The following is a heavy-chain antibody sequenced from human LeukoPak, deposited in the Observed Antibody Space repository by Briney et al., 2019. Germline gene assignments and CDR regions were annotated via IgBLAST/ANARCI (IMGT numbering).Heavy chain of an antibody. CDR1: GGSISSYY. CDR3: AREKWGPTTVLSNWFDP. CDR2: IYTSGST. D-gene: IGHD4-17*01. Sequence: PSETLSPTCIVSGGSISSYYWSWIRQPAGKGLEWIGRIYTSGSTNYNPSLKSRVTMSVDTSKNQFSLKLSSVTAADTAVYYCAREKWGPTTVLSNWFDPWGQGTLVTVSS. V-gene: IGHV4-4*07. J-gene: IGHJ5*02.